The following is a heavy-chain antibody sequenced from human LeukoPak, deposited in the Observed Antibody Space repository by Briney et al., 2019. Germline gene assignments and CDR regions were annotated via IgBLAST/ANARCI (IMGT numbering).Heavy chain of an antibody. CDR1: GGSISSYY. D-gene: IGHD3-10*01. CDR2: IYYSGST. Sequence: KPSETLSLTCTVSGGSISSYYWSWIRQPPGKGLEWIGYIYYSGSTNYNPSLKSRVTISVDTSKNQFSLKLSSVTAADTAVYYCARGPGYYGSGSYLNYWGQGTLVTVSS. V-gene: IGHV4-59*01. J-gene: IGHJ4*02. CDR3: ARGPGYYGSGSYLNY.